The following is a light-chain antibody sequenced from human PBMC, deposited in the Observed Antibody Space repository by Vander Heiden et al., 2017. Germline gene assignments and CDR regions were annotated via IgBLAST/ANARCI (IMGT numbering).Light chain of an antibody. V-gene: IGKV1-5*03. J-gene: IGKJ5*01. CDR1: HSITPG. Sequence: DIQMTQSPSTLSASVGDSVTITCRASHSITPGLSWYQQKPGKARKLLIYKVSNLESGVPQRFSGSGSGTEFTLTISGLQPDDCATYYCQQLQNYPITFGQGTRLEIK. CDR3: QQLQNYPIT. CDR2: KVS.